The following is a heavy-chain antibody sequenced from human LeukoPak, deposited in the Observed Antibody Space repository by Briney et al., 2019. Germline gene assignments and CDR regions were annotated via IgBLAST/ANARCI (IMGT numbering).Heavy chain of an antibody. V-gene: IGHV1-18*01. J-gene: IGHJ4*02. D-gene: IGHD4-17*01. CDR3: ARDHDYDFDY. Sequence: GSVKVSCKASGYSFLTTGISWVRQAPGQGLEWMGWIGNYNGNTNYAQNLQGRVTMTTDPSTNTAYMELRSLTSDDTALYYCARDHDYDFDYWGQGTLVTVSS. CDR2: IGNYNGNT. CDR1: GYSFLTTG.